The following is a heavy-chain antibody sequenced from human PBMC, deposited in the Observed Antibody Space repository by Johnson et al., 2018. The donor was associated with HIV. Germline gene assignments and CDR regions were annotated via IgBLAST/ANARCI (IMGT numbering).Heavy chain of an antibody. J-gene: IGHJ3*02. CDR2: ISYDGSNK. CDR3: ARDHIKEGSSAFGSFAFDI. D-gene: IGHD6-6*01. Sequence: QVQLVESGGGVVQPGRSLRLSCAASGFTFSSYAIHWVRQAPGKGLEWVAGISYDGSNKYYADSVKGRFTISRDNSKNTLYFQMNSLRAEDTAVYYCARDHIKEGSSAFGSFAFDIWGQGTMVTVSS. CDR1: GFTFSSYA. V-gene: IGHV3-30*14.